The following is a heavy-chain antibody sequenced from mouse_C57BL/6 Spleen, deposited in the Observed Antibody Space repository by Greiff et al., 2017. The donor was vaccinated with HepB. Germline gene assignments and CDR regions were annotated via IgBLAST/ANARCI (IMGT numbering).Heavy chain of an antibody. V-gene: IGHV1-50*01. D-gene: IGHD1-1*01. CDR2: IDPSDSYT. CDR3: ANYYGSRYGFAY. J-gene: IGHJ3*01. CDR1: GYTFTSYW. Sequence: VQLQQSGAELVKPGASVKLSCKASGYTFTSYWMQWVKQRPGQGLEWIGEIDPSDSYTNYNQKFKGKATLTVDTSSSTAYMQLSSLTSEDSAVYYCANYYGSRYGFAYWGQRTLVTVSA.